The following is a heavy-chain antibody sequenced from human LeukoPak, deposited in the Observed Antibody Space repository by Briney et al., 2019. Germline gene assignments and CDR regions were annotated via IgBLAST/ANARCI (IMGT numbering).Heavy chain of an antibody. CDR1: GFTFSSYW. CDR3: ARLVVAAMHYYYGMDV. Sequence: GGSLRLSCAASGFTFSSYWMSWVRQAPGKGLEWVANIKQDGSEKYYVDSVKGRFTISRDNAKNSLYLQMNSLRAEDTAVYYCARLVVAAMHYYYGMDVWGQGTTVTVSS. J-gene: IGHJ6*02. D-gene: IGHD2-15*01. V-gene: IGHV3-7*03. CDR2: IKQDGSEK.